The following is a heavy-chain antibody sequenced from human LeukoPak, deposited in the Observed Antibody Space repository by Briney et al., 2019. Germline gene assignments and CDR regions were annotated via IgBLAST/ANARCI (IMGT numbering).Heavy chain of an antibody. Sequence: ASVKVSCTASGYTFTSYGISWVRQAPGQGLEWMGWINTDTGNPTYAQGFTGRFVFSLDTSVSTAYLQISSLKAEDTAVYYCARELTSWSFDIWGQGTMVTVSS. D-gene: IGHD2-15*01. V-gene: IGHV7-4-1*02. CDR3: ARELTSWSFDI. J-gene: IGHJ3*02. CDR2: INTDTGNP. CDR1: GYTFTSYG.